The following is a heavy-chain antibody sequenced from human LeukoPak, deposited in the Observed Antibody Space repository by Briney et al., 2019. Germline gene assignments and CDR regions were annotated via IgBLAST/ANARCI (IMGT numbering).Heavy chain of an antibody. D-gene: IGHD2-2*01. J-gene: IGHJ5*02. CDR3: ARSGRYCSSTSCYVGNWFDP. CDR1: GYTFTSYY. V-gene: IGHV1-46*01. Sequence: GASVKVSCKASGYTFTSYYMHWVRQAPGQGLEWMGIVNPSGGSTSYAQKFQGRVTMTRDTSTSTVYMELSSLRSEDTAVYYCARSGRYCSSTSCYVGNWFDPWGQATLVTVSS. CDR2: VNPSGGST.